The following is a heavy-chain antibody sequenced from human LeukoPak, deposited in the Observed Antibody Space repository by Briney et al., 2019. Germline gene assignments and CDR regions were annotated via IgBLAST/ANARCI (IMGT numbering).Heavy chain of an antibody. Sequence: GESLRLSCAASGFTFSSYSMNWVRQAPGKGLEWVSSISSSSIYKYFADSVKGRFTISRDNAKNSLYLQVNSLRAEDTAVYYCARDGITMRILEYWGQGTLVTVSS. CDR2: ISSSSIYK. CDR3: ARDGITMRILEY. J-gene: IGHJ4*02. V-gene: IGHV3-21*01. CDR1: GFTFSSYS. D-gene: IGHD3-10*01.